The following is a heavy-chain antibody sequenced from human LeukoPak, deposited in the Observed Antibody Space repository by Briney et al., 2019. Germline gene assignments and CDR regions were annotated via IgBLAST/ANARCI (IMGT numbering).Heavy chain of an antibody. V-gene: IGHV4-34*01. CDR2: INHSGST. J-gene: IGHJ6*03. CDR3: ARGGLTAGTPPAYYYYYYMDV. Sequence: PSETLSLTCAVYGGSFSGYYWSWIRQPPGKGLEWIGEINHSGSTNYNPSLKSRVTISVDTSKNQFSLKLSSVTAADTAVYYCARGGLTAGTPPAYYYYYYMDVWGKGTTVTVSS. D-gene: IGHD6-13*01. CDR1: GGSFSGYY.